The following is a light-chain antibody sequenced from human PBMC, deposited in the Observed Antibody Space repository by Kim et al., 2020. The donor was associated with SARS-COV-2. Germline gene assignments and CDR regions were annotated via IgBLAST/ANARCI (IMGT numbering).Light chain of an antibody. CDR3: NSRDSSGNNRWV. V-gene: IGLV3-19*01. Sequence: SSELTQDPAVSVALGQTVRITCQGDSLRSYYASWYQQKPGQAPVLVIYGKNNRPSGIPDRFSGSSSGNKASLTITGAQAEDEADYYCNSRDSSGNNRWVFGGGTKLTVL. CDR1: SLRSYY. CDR2: GKN. J-gene: IGLJ3*02.